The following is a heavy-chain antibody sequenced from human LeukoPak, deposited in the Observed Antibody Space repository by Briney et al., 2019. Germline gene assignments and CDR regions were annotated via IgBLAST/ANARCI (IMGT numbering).Heavy chain of an antibody. CDR1: GFTFATYA. CDR3: AKSPYALGSYGIAGDY. D-gene: IGHD3-10*01. J-gene: IGHJ4*02. CDR2: ISGSGSST. V-gene: IGHV3-23*01. Sequence: PGGSLRLPCAASGFTFATYAMSWVRQAPGRGLEWVSSISGSGSSTFYADSVKGRFTISRDNSKNTLYLQMTSLRAEDTAVFYCAKSPYALGSYGIAGDYWGQGTLVTVSS.